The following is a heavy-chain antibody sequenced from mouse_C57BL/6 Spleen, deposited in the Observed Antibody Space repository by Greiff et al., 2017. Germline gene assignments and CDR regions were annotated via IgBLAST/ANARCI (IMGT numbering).Heavy chain of an antibody. J-gene: IGHJ3*01. V-gene: IGHV1-22*01. CDR2: INPNNGGT. CDR3: ARTYYSNLFAY. D-gene: IGHD2-5*01. Sequence: VQLQQSGPELVKPGASVKMSCKASGYTFTDYNMHWVKQSHGKSLEWIGYINPNNGGTSYNQKFKGKATLTVNKSSSTAYMELRSLTSEASSVYYCARTYYSNLFAYWGQGTLVTVSA. CDR1: GYTFTDYN.